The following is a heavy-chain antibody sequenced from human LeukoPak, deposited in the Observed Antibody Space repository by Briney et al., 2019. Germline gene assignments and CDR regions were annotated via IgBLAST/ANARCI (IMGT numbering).Heavy chain of an antibody. CDR2: IYYSGTT. CDR1: SGSISSYY. D-gene: IGHD1-26*01. V-gene: IGHV4-59*01. J-gene: IGHJ3*02. CDR3: ASLELIGEKRGAFHT. Sequence: SETLSLTCTVSSGSISSYYWSWIRQPPGKELEWIGYIYYSGTTNYNPSLNSRVTISLDASNKQLSLTLSSVTAADPAVYYCASLELIGEKRGAFHTWGRGTMVTVSS.